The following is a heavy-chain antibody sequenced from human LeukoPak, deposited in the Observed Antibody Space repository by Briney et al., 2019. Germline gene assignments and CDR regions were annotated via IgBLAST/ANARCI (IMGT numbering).Heavy chain of an antibody. CDR3: ARDIIEDFWSGYYTRSGMDV. CDR1: GFTFSSYA. D-gene: IGHD3-3*01. Sequence: GRSLRLSCAASGFTFSSYAMHWVRQAPGKGLEWVAVISYDGSNKYYADSVKGRFTISRDNSKNTLYLQMNSLRAEDTAVYYCARDIIEDFWSGYYTRSGMDVWGQGTTVTVSS. CDR2: ISYDGSNK. V-gene: IGHV3-30-3*01. J-gene: IGHJ6*02.